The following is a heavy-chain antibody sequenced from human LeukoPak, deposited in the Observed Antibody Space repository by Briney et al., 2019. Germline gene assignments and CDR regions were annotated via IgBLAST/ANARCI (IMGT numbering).Heavy chain of an antibody. V-gene: IGHV3-23*01. Sequence: GGSLRLSCAASGFTFSSYAMSWVRQAPGEGLEWVSAISGSGGSTYYADSVKGRFTISRDNSKNTLYLQMNSLRAEDTAVYYCAKEEPYAIGYYYYYGMDVWGQGTTVTVSS. CDR3: AKEEPYAIGYYYYYGMDV. CDR1: GFTFSSYA. CDR2: ISGSGGST. J-gene: IGHJ6*02. D-gene: IGHD2-8*01.